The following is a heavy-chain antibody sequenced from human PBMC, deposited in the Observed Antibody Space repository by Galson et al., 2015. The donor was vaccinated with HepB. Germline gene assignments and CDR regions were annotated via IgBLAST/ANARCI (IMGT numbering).Heavy chain of an antibody. CDR2: ITGSGGST. Sequence: SLRLSCATSGFSFSRYAMSWVRQAPGKGLEWVSAITGSGGSTYYADSVKGRFTIARDNSKNTLHLQVNRLRAEDTALYYCAKAVALYFYYGLDVWGQGTTVTVSS. CDR1: GFSFSRYA. J-gene: IGHJ6*02. V-gene: IGHV3-23*01. CDR3: AKAVALYFYYGLDV.